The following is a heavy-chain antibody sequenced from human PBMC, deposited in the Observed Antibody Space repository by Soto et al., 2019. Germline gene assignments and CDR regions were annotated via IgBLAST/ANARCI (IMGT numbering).Heavy chain of an antibody. D-gene: IGHD4-17*01. CDR1: GFDFSTHA. J-gene: IGHJ4*02. V-gene: IGHV3-23*01. Sequence: PGGSLRLSCAASGFDFSTHALTWVRQAPGKGLEWLSSITNTGITTHYADSVKGRFTISRENSRNTLHLQLNNLRVDDTAVYYCAKGFDYCDTKHIDHWGQGTLVTVSS. CDR3: AKGFDYCDTKHIDH. CDR2: ITNTGITT.